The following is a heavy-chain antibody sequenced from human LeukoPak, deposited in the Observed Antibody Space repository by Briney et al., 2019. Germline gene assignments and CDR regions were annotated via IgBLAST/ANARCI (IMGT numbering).Heavy chain of an antibody. CDR3: ARQTNDFWSDPDAFDI. Sequence: GESLKISCKGSGYSFTSYWIGWVRQMPGKGLEWMGIIYPGDSDTRYSPSFQGQVTISADKSISTAYLQWSSLKASDTAMYYCARQTNDFWSDPDAFDIWGQGTMVTVSS. D-gene: IGHD3-3*01. J-gene: IGHJ3*02. CDR1: GYSFTSYW. V-gene: IGHV5-51*01. CDR2: IYPGDSDT.